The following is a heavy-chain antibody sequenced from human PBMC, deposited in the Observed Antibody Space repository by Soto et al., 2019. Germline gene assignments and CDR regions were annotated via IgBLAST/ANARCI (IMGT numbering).Heavy chain of an antibody. CDR2: INPSGGST. V-gene: IGHV1-46*01. CDR3: ARVRFPRPQQRNYYYHGMDV. Sequence: ASLKVSCKASGYTFTSYYVHWVRQAPGQGLEWMGIINPSGGSTSYAQKFQGRVTMTRDTSTSTVYMELSSLRSEDTAVYYCARVRFPRPQQRNYYYHGMDVWGQGTTVPVSS. D-gene: IGHD6-25*01. J-gene: IGHJ6*02. CDR1: GYTFTSYY.